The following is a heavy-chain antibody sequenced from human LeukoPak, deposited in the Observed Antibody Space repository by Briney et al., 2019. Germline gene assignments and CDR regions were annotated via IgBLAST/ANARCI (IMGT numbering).Heavy chain of an antibody. CDR3: ARDRTRTMVRGVIMGY. Sequence: GGSLRLSCAASGFTFSSYWMSWVRQAPGKGPEWVANIKQDGSEKHYVDSVKGRFTISRDNAKNSLYLQMNSLRAEDTAVYYCARDRTRTMVRGVIMGYWGQGTLVTVSS. CDR1: GFTFSSYW. D-gene: IGHD3-10*01. J-gene: IGHJ4*02. V-gene: IGHV3-7*03. CDR2: IKQDGSEK.